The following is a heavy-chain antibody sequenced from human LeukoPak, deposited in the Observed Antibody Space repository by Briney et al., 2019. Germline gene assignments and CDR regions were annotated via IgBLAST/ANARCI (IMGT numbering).Heavy chain of an antibody. J-gene: IGHJ4*02. V-gene: IGHV1-8*01. CDR2: MNPNSGNT. CDR1: GYTFTSYD. D-gene: IGHD3-10*01. Sequence: GASVKVSCKASGYTFTSYDINWVRQATGQGLEWMGWMNPNSGNTGYAQKFQGRVTMTRNTSISTAYMELSSLRSEDTAVYYCARDTYYYGSGSYGLDYWGQGTLVTVSS. CDR3: ARDTYYYGSGSYGLDY.